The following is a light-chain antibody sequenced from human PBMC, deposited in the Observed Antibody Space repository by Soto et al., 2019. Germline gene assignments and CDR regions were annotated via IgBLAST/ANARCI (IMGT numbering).Light chain of an antibody. J-gene: IGKJ3*01. CDR2: LGS. CDR3: MQALQTPFT. V-gene: IGKV2-28*01. Sequence: DIVMTQSPLSLPVTPGEPASISCRSSQSLLHSNGYNYLDWYLQKPGQSPQLLIYLGSNRASGVPDRFSGSGSRKDFTLKLSRVEAADVGVYYCMQALQTPFTFGPGTKVDIK. CDR1: QSLLHSNGYNY.